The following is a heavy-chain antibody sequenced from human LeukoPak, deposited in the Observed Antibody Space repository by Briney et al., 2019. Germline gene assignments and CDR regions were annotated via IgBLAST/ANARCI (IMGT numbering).Heavy chain of an antibody. D-gene: IGHD3-22*01. CDR3: ASPVIEDDSSAAGY. CDR1: GFTFSDYY. J-gene: IGHJ4*02. Sequence: GGSLRLSCAASGFTFSDYYMNWIRQAPGKGREWGAVISYDGSNKYYADSVKGRFTISRDNSKNTLYLQMNSLRAEDTAVYYCASPVIEDDSSAAGYWGQGTLVTVSS. CDR2: ISYDGSNK. V-gene: IGHV3-30-3*01.